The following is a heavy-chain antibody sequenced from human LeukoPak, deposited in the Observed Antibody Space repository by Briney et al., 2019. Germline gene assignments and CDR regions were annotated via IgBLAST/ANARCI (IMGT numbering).Heavy chain of an antibody. Sequence: GGSLRLSCAASGFPVSSNYMSWVRQAPGKGLEWVSVIFTGGSTYYADSVRGRFTISRDISKNTLYLQMNSLRAADTAVYYCSRGTWNYAFDIWGQGTMVTVSS. CDR3: SRGTWNYAFDI. CDR1: GFPVSSNY. V-gene: IGHV3-66*01. CDR2: IFTGGST. J-gene: IGHJ3*02. D-gene: IGHD1-1*01.